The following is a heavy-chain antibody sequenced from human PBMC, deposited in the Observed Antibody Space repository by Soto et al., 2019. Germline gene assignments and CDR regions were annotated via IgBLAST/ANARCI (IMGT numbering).Heavy chain of an antibody. CDR2: IWYDGSNK. J-gene: IGHJ6*03. Sequence: QVQLVESGGGVVQPGRSLRLSCAASGFTFSSYGMHWVRQAPGKGLEWVAVIWYDGSNKYYADSVKVRFTISRDNSKNTLYLQMNSLRAEDTAVYYCARDKKGYYGSGFYYYYYMDVWGKGTTVTVSS. V-gene: IGHV3-33*01. CDR1: GFTFSSYG. D-gene: IGHD3-10*01. CDR3: ARDKKGYYGSGFYYYYYMDV.